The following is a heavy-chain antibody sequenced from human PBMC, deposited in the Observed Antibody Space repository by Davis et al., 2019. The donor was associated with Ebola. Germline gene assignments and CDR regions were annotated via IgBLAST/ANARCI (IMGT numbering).Heavy chain of an antibody. D-gene: IGHD3-10*01. CDR3: TAGGYGSGSRGDY. V-gene: IGHV3-30-3*01. Sequence: GESLMISCAASGFTFSSYAMHWVRQAPGKGLEWVAVISYDGSNKYYADSVKGRFTISRDNSKNTLYLQMNSLRAEDTAVYYCTAGGYGSGSRGDYWGQGTLVTVSS. CDR2: ISYDGSNK. CDR1: GFTFSSYA. J-gene: IGHJ4*02.